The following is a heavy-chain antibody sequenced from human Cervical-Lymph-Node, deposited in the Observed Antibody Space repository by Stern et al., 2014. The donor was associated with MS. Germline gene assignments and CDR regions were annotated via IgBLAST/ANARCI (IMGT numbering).Heavy chain of an antibody. J-gene: IGHJ6*02. CDR2: ISYDGSQK. D-gene: IGHD5/OR15-5a*01. CDR1: GFNFSDYG. Sequence: QVQLVQSGGGVVQPGMSLRLSCAASGFNFSDYGIHWVRQAPGKGLEWVALISYDGSQKYYADSVKGRFTISRDNSNNTLFLHMNSLRTDDTAIYYCAKVATVSATTYYYGLDVWGQGTTVTVSS. CDR3: AKVATVSATTYYYGLDV. V-gene: IGHV3-30*18.